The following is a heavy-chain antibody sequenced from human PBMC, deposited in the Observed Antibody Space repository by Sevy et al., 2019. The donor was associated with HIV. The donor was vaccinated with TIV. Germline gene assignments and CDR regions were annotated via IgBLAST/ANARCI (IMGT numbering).Heavy chain of an antibody. J-gene: IGHJ4*02. Sequence: SETLSLTCTVSGGSITSLYWNWIRQPPGKGLEWIANIYYNGHINYNPSLKTRVTLSLTTSKNQLSLRLSAVTAADTAMYYCAGENAWGRGYSWGQGTLVTVSS. CDR1: GGSITSLY. V-gene: IGHV4-59*08. CDR3: AGENAWGRGYS. D-gene: IGHD1-26*01. CDR2: IYYNGHI.